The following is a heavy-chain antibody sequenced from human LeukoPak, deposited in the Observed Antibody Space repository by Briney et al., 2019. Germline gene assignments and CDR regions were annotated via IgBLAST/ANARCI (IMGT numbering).Heavy chain of an antibody. J-gene: IGHJ6*03. CDR2: INHSGGT. CDR3: ARYPYLPGIPAGGAIYYYYYMDV. D-gene: IGHD6-25*01. Sequence: SETLSLTCSVYGGSFSGNYWTWIRHPPGKGLEWIGEINHSGGTKYNPSLKSRVTMSVDTSKSQFSLKLSSVTAADTAVYYCARYPYLPGIPAGGAIYYYYYMDVWGKGTTVTVSS. V-gene: IGHV4-34*01. CDR1: GGSFSGNY.